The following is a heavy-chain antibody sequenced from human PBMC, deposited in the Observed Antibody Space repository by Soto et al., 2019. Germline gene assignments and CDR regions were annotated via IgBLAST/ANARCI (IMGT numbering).Heavy chain of an antibody. D-gene: IGHD6-19*01. CDR2: ISSSGSTI. Sequence: GGSLRLSCAASGFTFSSYEMNWVRQAPGKGLEWVSYISSSGSTIYYADSVKGRFTISRDNAKNSLYLQMNSLRAEDTAVYYCAREGSQWLITYYYYGMDVWGHGTTVTVSS. V-gene: IGHV3-48*03. J-gene: IGHJ6*02. CDR1: GFTFSSYE. CDR3: AREGSQWLITYYYYGMDV.